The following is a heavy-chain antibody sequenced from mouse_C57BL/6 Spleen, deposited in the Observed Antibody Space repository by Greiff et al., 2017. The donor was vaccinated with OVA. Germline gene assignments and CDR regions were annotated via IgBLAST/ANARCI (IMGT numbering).Heavy chain of an antibody. CDR3: AREGDIYYDYDGDAMDY. CDR2: IYPRDGST. D-gene: IGHD2-4*01. V-gene: IGHV1-78*01. Sequence: LVESDAELVKPGASVKISCKVSGYTFTDHTIHWMKQRPEQGLEWIGYIYPRDGSTKYNEKFKGKATLTADKSSSTAYMQLNSLTSEDSAVYFCAREGDIYYDYDGDAMDYWGQGTSVTVSS. J-gene: IGHJ4*01. CDR1: GYTFTDHT.